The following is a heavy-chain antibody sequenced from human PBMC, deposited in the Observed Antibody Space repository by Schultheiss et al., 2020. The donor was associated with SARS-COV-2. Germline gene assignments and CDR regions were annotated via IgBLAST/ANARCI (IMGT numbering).Heavy chain of an antibody. J-gene: IGHJ5*02. CDR3: ARSLSHQPLPTQA. V-gene: IGHV1-69*13. Sequence: SVKVSCKASGGTFSSYAISWVRQAPGQGLEWMGGIIPIFGTANYAQKFQGRVTITADESTSTAYMELSSLRSEDTAVYYCARSLSHQPLPTQAWGQGTLVTVSS. CDR2: IIPIFGTA. D-gene: IGHD2-2*01. CDR1: GGTFSSYA.